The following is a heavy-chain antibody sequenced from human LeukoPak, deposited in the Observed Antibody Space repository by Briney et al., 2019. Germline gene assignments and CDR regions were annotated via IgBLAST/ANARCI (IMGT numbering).Heavy chain of an antibody. CDR3: AKDSAYYYDSSGYSDY. CDR2: ISWNSGSI. Sequence: GRSLRLSCAASGFTFDDYAMHWVRQVPGKGLEWVSGISWNSGSIGYADSVKGRFTISRDNAKNSQYLQMNSLRAEDTALYYCAKDSAYYYDSSGYSDYWGQGTLVTVSS. CDR1: GFTFDDYA. J-gene: IGHJ4*02. V-gene: IGHV3-9*01. D-gene: IGHD3-22*01.